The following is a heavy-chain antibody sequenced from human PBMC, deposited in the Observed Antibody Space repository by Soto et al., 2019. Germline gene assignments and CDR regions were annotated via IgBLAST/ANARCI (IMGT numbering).Heavy chain of an antibody. Sequence: QVQLVQSGAEVKKPGASVKVSCKASGYTFTSYDINWVRQATGQGLEWMGWMNPNSGNTGYAQKCQGRVTLTRDSSPDTATMELSRLRSEDTAVYYCARVCSGGTCYYAYGMDVCGQGTTGTVSS. CDR3: ARVCSGGTCYYAYGMDV. CDR2: MNPNSGNT. CDR1: GYTFTSYD. D-gene: IGHD2-15*01. J-gene: IGHJ6*02. V-gene: IGHV1-8*01.